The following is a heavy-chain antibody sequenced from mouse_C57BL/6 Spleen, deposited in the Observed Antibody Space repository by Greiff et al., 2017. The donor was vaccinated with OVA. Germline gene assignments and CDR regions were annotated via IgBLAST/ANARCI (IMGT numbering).Heavy chain of an antibody. Sequence: EVNVVESGGGLVKPGGSLKLSCAASGFTFSDYGMHWVRQAPEKGLEWVAYISSGSSTIYYADTVKGRFTISRDNAKNTLFLQMTSLRSEDTAMYYCARRAYYGSSYAMDYWGQGTSVTVSS. CDR1: GFTFSDYG. J-gene: IGHJ4*01. D-gene: IGHD1-1*01. CDR2: ISSGSSTI. V-gene: IGHV5-17*01. CDR3: ARRAYYGSSYAMDY.